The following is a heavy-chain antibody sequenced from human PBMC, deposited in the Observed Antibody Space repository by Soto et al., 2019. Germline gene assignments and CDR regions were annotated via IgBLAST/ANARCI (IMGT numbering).Heavy chain of an antibody. CDR1: GFIFATHT. Sequence: VQLVESGGGLVKPGVSLRLSCAASGFIFATHTINWVRQAPGEGLEWVSSITGSGIYTRYADSVKGRFTISRDNAKASLYLQMNSLGAEDTAVYYCVKEGISNYNEYFDYWGQGTLVTVSS. D-gene: IGHD4-4*01. J-gene: IGHJ4*02. CDR2: ITGSGIYT. V-gene: IGHV3-21*02. CDR3: VKEGISNYNEYFDY.